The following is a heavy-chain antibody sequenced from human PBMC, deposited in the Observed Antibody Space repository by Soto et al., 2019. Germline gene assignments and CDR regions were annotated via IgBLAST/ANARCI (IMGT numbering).Heavy chain of an antibody. CDR2: IYYNGNT. CDR3: ARVSGGRNPILDQNWLDP. V-gene: IGHV4-59*11. J-gene: IGHJ5*02. CDR1: GGSIRSHS. D-gene: IGHD3-16*01. Sequence: LSLTCTLPGGSIRSHSWSWIRQPPGKGLEWIGYIYYNGNTNNNPSLKSRVTMSIDTSKNQFSLRLSSVTAADTAMYYCARVSGGRNPILDQNWLDPWGQGTLVTVSS.